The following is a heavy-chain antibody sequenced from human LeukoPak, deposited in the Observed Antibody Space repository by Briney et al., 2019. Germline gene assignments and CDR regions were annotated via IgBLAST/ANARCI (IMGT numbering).Heavy chain of an antibody. J-gene: IGHJ4*02. Sequence: VASVKVSCKTSGYTFTGHNMHWVRQAPGKGLEWMGGFDPEDGETIYAQKFQGRVTMTEDTSTDTAYMELSSLRSEDTAVYYCATSQLPVNYFDYWGQGTLVTVSS. V-gene: IGHV1-24*01. CDR2: FDPEDGET. D-gene: IGHD2-2*01. CDR1: GYTFTGHN. CDR3: ATSQLPVNYFDY.